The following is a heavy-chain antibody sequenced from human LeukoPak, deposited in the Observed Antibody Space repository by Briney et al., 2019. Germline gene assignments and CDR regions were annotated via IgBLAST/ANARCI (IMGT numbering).Heavy chain of an antibody. V-gene: IGHV1-24*01. CDR2: FDPEDGET. J-gene: IGHJ4*02. Sequence: ASVKVSCKVSGYTLTELSMHWVRQAPGKGLEWMGGFDPEDGETIXAXXFXXXVTMTEDTSTDTAYMELSSLRSEDTAVYYCATXXGIAATNALDYWGQGTLVTVSS. CDR1: GYTLTELS. D-gene: IGHD6-13*01. CDR3: ATXXGIAATNALDY.